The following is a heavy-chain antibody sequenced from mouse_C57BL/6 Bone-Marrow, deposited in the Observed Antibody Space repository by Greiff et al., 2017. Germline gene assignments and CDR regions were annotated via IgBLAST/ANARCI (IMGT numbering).Heavy chain of an antibody. V-gene: IGHV1-64*01. CDR3: ARSYDYDDYTMDY. D-gene: IGHD2-4*01. Sequence: QVQLQQPGAELVKPGASVKLSCKASGYTFTNYWMHWVKQRPGQGLEWIGMMHPNGGSPDYNEKFKSEATLSVDKSSRTAYMELSSLTSEDSAVYYCARSYDYDDYTMDYGGQGNSVTVSS. J-gene: IGHJ4*01. CDR2: MHPNGGSP. CDR1: GYTFTNYW.